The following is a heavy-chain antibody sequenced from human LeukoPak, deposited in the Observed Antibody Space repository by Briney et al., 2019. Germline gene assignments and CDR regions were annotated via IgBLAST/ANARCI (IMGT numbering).Heavy chain of an antibody. CDR1: VYTFTCYY. J-gene: IGHJ3*02. V-gene: IGHV1-2*02. D-gene: IGHD6-19*01. CDR3: ARDPVAVAGTGGDAFDI. Sequence: GASVKVSCKASVYTFTCYYMHWVRQAPGQGLEWMGWINSNSGGTNYAQKFQGRVTMTRETSISTAYMELSRLRYDDTAVYYCARDPVAVAGTGGDAFDIWGQGTMVTVSS. CDR2: INSNSGGT.